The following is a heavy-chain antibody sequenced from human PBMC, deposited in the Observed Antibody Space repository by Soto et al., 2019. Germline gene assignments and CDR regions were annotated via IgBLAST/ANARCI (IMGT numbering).Heavy chain of an antibody. V-gene: IGHV6-1*01. CDR3: ASVRGDDYGDQPFDY. J-gene: IGHJ4*02. CDR2: TYYRSKWYN. Sequence: PSQTLSLTCAISGDSVSSNSAAWNWIRQSPSRGLEWLGRTYYRSKWYNDYAVSVKSRITINPDTSKNQFSLQLNSVTPEDTAVYYCASVRGDDYGDQPFDYWGQGTQVTVSS. D-gene: IGHD4-17*01. CDR1: GDSVSSNSAA.